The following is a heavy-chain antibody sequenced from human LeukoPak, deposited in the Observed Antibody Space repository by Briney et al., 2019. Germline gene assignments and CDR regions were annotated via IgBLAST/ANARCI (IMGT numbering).Heavy chain of an antibody. CDR2: INHNGNVN. D-gene: IGHD1-26*01. V-gene: IGHV3-7*03. CDR3: TVGGTIHWVEDY. J-gene: IGHJ4*02. Sequence: GGSLRLSCAASGFTFSSYWMNWARQAPGKGLEWVASINHNGNVNYYVDSVKGRFTISRDNTKNSVYLQMNSLRVEDTAVYYCTVGGTIHWVEDYWGQGTLVVVSS. CDR1: GFTFSSYW.